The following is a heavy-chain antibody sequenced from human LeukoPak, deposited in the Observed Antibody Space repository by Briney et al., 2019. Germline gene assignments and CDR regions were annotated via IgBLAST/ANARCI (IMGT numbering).Heavy chain of an antibody. Sequence: SETLSLTCTVSGVSINGNYWTWIRQLPGKGLEWIGFVSDTGDTDYNPSLKSRLTISADTSKSQLSLSLSSVTAADTAVYYCARVFRGVVTSNWFDPWGQGTLVTVSS. D-gene: IGHD2-21*02. CDR2: VSDTGDT. V-gene: IGHV4-59*03. CDR1: GVSINGNY. J-gene: IGHJ5*02. CDR3: ARVFRGVVTSNWFDP.